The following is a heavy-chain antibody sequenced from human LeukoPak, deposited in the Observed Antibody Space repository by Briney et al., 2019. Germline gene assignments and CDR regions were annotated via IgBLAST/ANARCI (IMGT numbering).Heavy chain of an antibody. CDR1: GFTFAAYT. CDR3: ARKDGGQWYFDY. V-gene: IGHV3-48*02. D-gene: IGHD6-19*01. Sequence: GTSLRLSCATSGFTFAAYTMIWVRQAPGKGLEWVAYITRSSGTIYYADPLKGRFTISRDDAKNSLYLQMNSLRDEDTASYYCARKDGGQWYFDYWGQGTLVTVSS. J-gene: IGHJ4*02. CDR2: ITRSSGTI.